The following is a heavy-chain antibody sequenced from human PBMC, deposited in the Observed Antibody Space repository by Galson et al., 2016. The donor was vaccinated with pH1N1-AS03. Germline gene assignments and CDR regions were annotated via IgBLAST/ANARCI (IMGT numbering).Heavy chain of an antibody. V-gene: IGHV3-64D*06. J-gene: IGHJ3*02. D-gene: IGHD5-18*01. CDR1: GFTFRTFS. CDR2: ISGNGINT. CDR3: IKEGNRLQSRRSDAFDI. Sequence: SLRLSCAASGFTFRTFSIYWVRQAPGKGLEYVSGISGNGINTYYAYPVKARFTISRDKSKNTVYLQMSSLRTEDTAVYYCIKEGNRLQSRRSDAFDIWGRGTMVTVSS.